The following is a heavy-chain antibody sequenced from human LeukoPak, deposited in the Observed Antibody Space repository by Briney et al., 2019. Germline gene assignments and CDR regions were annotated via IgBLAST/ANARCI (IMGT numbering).Heavy chain of an antibody. CDR2: INPNSGGT. CDR3: ARNPSPRGYSYGSYNWFDP. J-gene: IGHJ5*02. CDR1: GYTFTGYY. D-gene: IGHD5-18*01. Sequence: ASVKVSCKASGYTFTGYYMHWVRPAPGQGLEWMGRINPNSGGTNYAQKFQGRVTMTRDTSISTAYMELSRLRSDDTAVYYCARNPSPRGYSYGSYNWFDPWGQGTLVTVSS. V-gene: IGHV1-2*06.